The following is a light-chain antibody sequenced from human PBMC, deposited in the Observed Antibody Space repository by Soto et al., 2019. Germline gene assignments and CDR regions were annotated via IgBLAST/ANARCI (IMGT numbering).Light chain of an antibody. CDR3: QQRSNWPRT. V-gene: IGKV3-11*01. Sequence: EIVLTQSPATLSLSPGERATLSCRASQSVSFYLAWYQQKPGQAPRLLIYDASNRATGIPARFSGSGSGTDFTITISSLEPEDFAVYYCQQRSNWPRTFGPGTKVDIK. CDR1: QSVSFY. J-gene: IGKJ3*01. CDR2: DAS.